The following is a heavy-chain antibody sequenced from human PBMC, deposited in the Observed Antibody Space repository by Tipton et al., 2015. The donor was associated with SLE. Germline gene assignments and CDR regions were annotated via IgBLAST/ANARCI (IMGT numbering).Heavy chain of an antibody. Sequence: QLMQSGAEVKKPGASVKVSCKASGYTFTSYDINWVRQATGQGLEWMGWMNPNSGNTGYAQKLQGRVTMTTDTSTSTAYMELRSLRSDDTAVYYCARVLLGAGGAAGYWGQGTLVTVSS. CDR2: MNPNSGNT. CDR3: ARVLLGAGGAAGY. V-gene: IGHV1-8*01. D-gene: IGHD1-26*01. CDR1: GYTFTSYD. J-gene: IGHJ4*02.